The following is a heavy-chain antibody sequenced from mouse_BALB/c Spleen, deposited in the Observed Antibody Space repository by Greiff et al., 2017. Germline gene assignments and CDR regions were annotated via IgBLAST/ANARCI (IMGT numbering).Heavy chain of an antibody. CDR1: GFTFSSYG. CDR2: ISSGGSYT. V-gene: IGHV5-6*01. CDR3: ARLYYDYDWFAY. Sequence: EVKLVESGGDLVKPGGSLKLSCAASGFTFSSYGMSWVRQTPDKRLEWVATISSGGSYTYYPDSVKGRFTISRDNGKNTLYLQMSSLKSEDTAMYYCARLYYDYDWFAYWGQGTLVTVSA. D-gene: IGHD2-4*01. J-gene: IGHJ3*01.